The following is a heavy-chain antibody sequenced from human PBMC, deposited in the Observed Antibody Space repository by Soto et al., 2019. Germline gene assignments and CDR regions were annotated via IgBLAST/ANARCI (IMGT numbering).Heavy chain of an antibody. CDR3: AREVLQLVPPSGWFDP. CDR2: ISAYNGNT. D-gene: IGHD1-1*01. V-gene: IGHV1-18*01. Sequence: ASVKVSCKASGYTFTSYGISWVRQAPGQGLEWMGWISAYNGNTNYAQELQGRGTMTTDTSTSTAYMELRSLRSDDTAVYYCAREVLQLVPPSGWFDPWGQGTLVTVSS. CDR1: GYTFTSYG. J-gene: IGHJ5*02.